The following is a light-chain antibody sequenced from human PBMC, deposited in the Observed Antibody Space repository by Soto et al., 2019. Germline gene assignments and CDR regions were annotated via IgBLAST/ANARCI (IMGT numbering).Light chain of an antibody. Sequence: DIVMTQSPLSLPVTPGEPASISCRSSQSLLHSNGYNYLHWYLQKPGQSPQLLIYLGSNRASGVPDRFSGSGSGTGFTLKISRVEAEDVGLYYCMQTLQTPLTFGGGTKVDIK. CDR2: LGS. CDR1: QSLLHSNGYNY. J-gene: IGKJ4*01. CDR3: MQTLQTPLT. V-gene: IGKV2-28*01.